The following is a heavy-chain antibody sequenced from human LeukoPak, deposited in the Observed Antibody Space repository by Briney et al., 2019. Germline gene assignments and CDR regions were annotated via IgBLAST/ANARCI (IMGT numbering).Heavy chain of an antibody. CDR1: EGSLSSSSYY. V-gene: IGHV4-39*07. CDR2: IYYSGST. Sequence: SETLSLTCSVSEGSLSSSSYYWGWIRQPPGKGLEWIGSIYYSGSTYYNPSLKSRVTISVDTSKNQFSLKLSSVTAADTAVYYCARAIRDYGDLNWFDPWGQGTLVTVSS. D-gene: IGHD4-17*01. CDR3: ARAIRDYGDLNWFDP. J-gene: IGHJ5*02.